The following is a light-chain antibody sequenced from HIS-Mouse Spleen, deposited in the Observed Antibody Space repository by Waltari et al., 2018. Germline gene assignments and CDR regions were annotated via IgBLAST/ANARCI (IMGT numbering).Light chain of an antibody. V-gene: IGLV1-36*01. Sequence: QSVLTQPPSVSEAPRQRVTISCSVSSSNIGNNAVNWYQQLPGKAPKLLIYYDDLLPSGVSDRFSGSKSGTSASLAISGLQSEDEADYYCAAWDDRLNGPVFGGGTKLTVL. J-gene: IGLJ2*01. CDR3: AAWDDRLNGPV. CDR2: YDD. CDR1: SSNIGNNA.